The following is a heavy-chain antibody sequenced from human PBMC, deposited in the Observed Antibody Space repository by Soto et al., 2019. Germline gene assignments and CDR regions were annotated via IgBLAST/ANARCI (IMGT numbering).Heavy chain of an antibody. D-gene: IGHD3-22*01. Sequence: QAQLVESGGDVVQPGRSLRLSCAASGFTFSNYGMHWVRQAPGKGLDWVAAISYDGNNKYYADSVKGRFSISRDDSKNTLYLQMNSLRPEDTAMYYCARLMYSFDSNGFSIDYWGQGTLVTVSS. CDR2: ISYDGNNK. CDR3: ARLMYSFDSNGFSIDY. CDR1: GFTFSNYG. J-gene: IGHJ4*02. V-gene: IGHV3-30*03.